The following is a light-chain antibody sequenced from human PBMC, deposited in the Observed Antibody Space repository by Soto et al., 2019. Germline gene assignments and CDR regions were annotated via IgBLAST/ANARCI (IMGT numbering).Light chain of an antibody. CDR3: MQALQIPPS. CDR1: QSLLHSNGYNY. CDR2: LGS. J-gene: IGKJ3*01. V-gene: IGKV2-28*01. Sequence: DIVMTQSPLSLPVTPGEPASISCRSSQSLLHSNGYNYLDWYLQKPGQSPQLLIYLGSNRASGVPDRFTGSGSGTDFTLKISRVEAEDVGLYYCMQALQIPPSFGPGTKVDI.